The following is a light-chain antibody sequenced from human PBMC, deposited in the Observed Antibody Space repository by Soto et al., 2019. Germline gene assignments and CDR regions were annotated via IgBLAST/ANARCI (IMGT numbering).Light chain of an antibody. J-gene: IGLJ2*01. CDR2: EVS. Sequence: QSALTQPPSASGSPGQSVTISCTGTSSDVGGYNFVSWYQQHPGKAPKLMIYEVSKRPSGVPDRFSGSKSGNTASLTVSGLPAEDGADYYCTSYAGSNIPVVFGGGTQLTVL. CDR1: SSDVGGYNF. CDR3: TSYAGSNIPVV. V-gene: IGLV2-8*01.